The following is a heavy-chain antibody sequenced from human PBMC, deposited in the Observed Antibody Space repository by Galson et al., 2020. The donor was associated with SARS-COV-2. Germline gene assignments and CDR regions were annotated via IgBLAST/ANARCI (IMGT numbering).Heavy chain of an antibody. J-gene: IGHJ5*02. CDR1: GGSISSGDYY. CDR2: IYYSGST. CDR3: AREAGGDTHWFDP. D-gene: IGHD2-21*01. V-gene: IGHV4-30-4*01. Sequence: ETSETLSLTCTVSGGSISSGDYYWSWIRQPPGKGLEWIGYIYYSGSTYYNPSLKSRVTISVDTSKNQFSLKLSSVTAADTAVYYCAREAGGDTHWFDPWGQGTLVTVSS.